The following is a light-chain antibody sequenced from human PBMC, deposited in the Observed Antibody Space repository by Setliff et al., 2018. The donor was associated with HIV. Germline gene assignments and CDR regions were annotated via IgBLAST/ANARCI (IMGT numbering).Light chain of an antibody. Sequence: QSVLTQPASVSGSPGQSITISCTGTSSDVGGYSYVSWYQQRPGKAPKLIIYEVRNRPSGVSNRFSGSKSGNTASLTISGLQAEDEADYYCSSYASTNTLPFGTGTKVTVL. J-gene: IGLJ1*01. CDR3: SSYASTNTLP. V-gene: IGLV2-14*01. CDR1: SSDVGGYSY. CDR2: EVR.